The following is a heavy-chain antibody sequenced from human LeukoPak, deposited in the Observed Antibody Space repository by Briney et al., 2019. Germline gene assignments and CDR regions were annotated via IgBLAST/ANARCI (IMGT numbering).Heavy chain of an antibody. D-gene: IGHD3-10*01. CDR2: INPNSGGT. V-gene: IGHV1-2*02. Sequence: ASVKVSCKASGYTFTGYYMHWVRQAPGQGLEWMGWINPNSGGTNYAQKFQGRVTMTRDTSISTAYMELSRLRSDDTAVYYCARGMVRGVSYYFDYWGQGTLVTVSS. CDR3: ARGMVRGVSYYFDY. J-gene: IGHJ4*02. CDR1: GYTFTGYY.